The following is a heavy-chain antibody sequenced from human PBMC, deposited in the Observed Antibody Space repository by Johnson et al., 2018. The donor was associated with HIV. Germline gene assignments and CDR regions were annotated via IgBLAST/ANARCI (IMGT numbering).Heavy chain of an antibody. J-gene: IGHJ3*02. D-gene: IGHD2-15*01. CDR1: GFKFDDYA. Sequence: VQLVESGGGLAEPGRSLRLSCEASGFKFDDYAMHWVRQFPGKGLEWVSGISWNSGSIGYADSVKGRFTTSRDNTNNSLYLQMNSLKAEDTAVYYCARSKDCSVGTCPDGLDIWGQGTMVIVSS. V-gene: IGHV3-9*01. CDR3: ARSKDCSVGTCPDGLDI. CDR2: ISWNSGSI.